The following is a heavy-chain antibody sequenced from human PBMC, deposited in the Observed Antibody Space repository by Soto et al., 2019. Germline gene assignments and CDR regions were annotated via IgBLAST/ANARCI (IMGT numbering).Heavy chain of an antibody. CDR3: ARAQYCSSTSCCFGYFDY. J-gene: IGHJ4*01. V-gene: IGHV4-34*01. D-gene: IGHD2-2*01. CDR1: GGSFSGYY. CDR2: INHSGST. Sequence: QVQLQQWGAGLLKPSETLSLTCAVYGGSFSGYYWSWIRQPPGKGLEWIGEINHSGSTNYNPSLKSRVTISVDTSKNQFSLKLSSVTAADTAVYYCARAQYCSSTSCCFGYFDYWGQEPWSPSPQ.